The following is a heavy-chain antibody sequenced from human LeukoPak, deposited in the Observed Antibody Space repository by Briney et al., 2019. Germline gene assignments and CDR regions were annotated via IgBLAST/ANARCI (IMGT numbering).Heavy chain of an antibody. CDR1: GFTFSSYS. CDR3: ARGKQNTDY. D-gene: IGHD2/OR15-2a*01. Sequence: GGSLRLSCAASGFTFSSYSMNWVRQALGKGLEWVSAISSSSSYIYYADSVKGRFTISRDNAKNSLYLQMNSLRAEDTAVYYCARGKQNTDYWGQGTLVTVSS. CDR2: ISSSSSYI. V-gene: IGHV3-21*01. J-gene: IGHJ4*02.